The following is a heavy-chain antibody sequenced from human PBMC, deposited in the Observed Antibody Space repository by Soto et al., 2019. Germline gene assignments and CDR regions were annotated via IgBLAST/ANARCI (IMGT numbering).Heavy chain of an antibody. Sequence: TLSLTCTVHGGSFIGYYWSWIRQPPGKGLEWIGEINHSGDTNYNPSLKSRISISIDTSKNQFSLTVTSVTAADTALYYCATVNTVTSYFFESWGQGTLVTVSS. CDR2: INHSGDT. CDR1: GGSFIGYY. D-gene: IGHD4-17*01. J-gene: IGHJ4*01. V-gene: IGHV4-34*01. CDR3: ATVNTVTSYFFES.